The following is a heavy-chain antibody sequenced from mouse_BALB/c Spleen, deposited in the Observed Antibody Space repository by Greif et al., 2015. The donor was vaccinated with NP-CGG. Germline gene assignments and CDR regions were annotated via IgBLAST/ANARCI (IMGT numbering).Heavy chain of an antibody. CDR2: ISSGSSTI. J-gene: IGHJ4*01. Sequence: EVNVVESGGGLVQPGGSRKLSCAASGFTFSSFEMHWVRQAPEKGLEWVAYISSGSSTIYYADTVKGRFTISRDNPKNTLFLQMTSLRSEDTAMYYCARSGYDYDWGYAMDYWGQGTSVTVSS. V-gene: IGHV5-17*02. CDR1: GFTFSSFE. CDR3: ARSGYDYDWGYAMDY. D-gene: IGHD2-4*01.